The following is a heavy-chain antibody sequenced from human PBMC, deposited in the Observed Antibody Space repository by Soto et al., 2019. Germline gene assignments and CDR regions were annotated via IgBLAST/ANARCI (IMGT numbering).Heavy chain of an antibody. CDR2: IYTGGNT. CDR3: ARDYYYGSGNYYRADYYHYGMDV. Sequence: GSLRLSCAGSGFTVTSYYMSWVRQAPGKGLEWVSLIYTGGNTNYADSVKGRFTISRDNSKNTLYLQMNSLRAEDTAVYYCARDYYYGSGNYYRADYYHYGMDVWGQGTTVTVSS. J-gene: IGHJ6*02. D-gene: IGHD3-10*01. CDR1: GFTVTSYY. V-gene: IGHV3-53*01.